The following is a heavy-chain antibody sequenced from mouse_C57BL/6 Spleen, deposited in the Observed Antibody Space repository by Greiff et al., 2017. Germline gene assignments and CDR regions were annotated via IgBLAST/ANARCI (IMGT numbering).Heavy chain of an antibody. J-gene: IGHJ2*01. CDR2: IYPGDGDT. V-gene: IGHV1-82*01. Sequence: QVQLKESGPELVKPGASVKISCKASGYAFSSSWMNWVKQRPGKGLEWIGRIYPGDGDTNYNGKFKGKATLTADKSSSTAYMQLSSLTSEDSAVYFCAREGYYGVDYWGQGTTLTVSS. D-gene: IGHD1-2*01. CDR1: GYAFSSSW. CDR3: AREGYYGVDY.